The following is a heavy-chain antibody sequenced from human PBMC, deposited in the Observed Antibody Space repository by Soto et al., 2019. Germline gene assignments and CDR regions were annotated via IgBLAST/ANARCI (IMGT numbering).Heavy chain of an antibody. J-gene: IGHJ6*02. CDR2: TIPIFRTA. V-gene: IGHV1-69*12. CDR3: ASQQLGPSYYYGMDV. CDR1: GGTFNSYA. D-gene: IGHD6-6*01. Sequence: QVQLVQSGAEVKKPGSSVKVSCKASGGTFNSYAISWVRQAPGQGLEWMGGTIPIFRTADYAQKFQGRVTITADESTSTAYMELSSLRSEDTAVYYCASQQLGPSYYYGMDVWGHGTTVTVSS.